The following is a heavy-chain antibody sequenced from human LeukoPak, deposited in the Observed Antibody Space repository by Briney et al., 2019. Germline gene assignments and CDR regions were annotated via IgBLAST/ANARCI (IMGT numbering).Heavy chain of an antibody. Sequence: GGSLRLSCAASGFTFSSYAMSWVRQAPGKGLEWVSAISGSGGSTYYADSVKGRFTISRDNSKNTLYLQMNSLRAEDTAVYYCAKNLLPSSGYYLGYYYMDVWGKGTTVTVSS. D-gene: IGHD3-22*01. V-gene: IGHV3-23*01. CDR1: GFTFSSYA. J-gene: IGHJ6*03. CDR2: ISGSGGST. CDR3: AKNLLPSSGYYLGYYYMDV.